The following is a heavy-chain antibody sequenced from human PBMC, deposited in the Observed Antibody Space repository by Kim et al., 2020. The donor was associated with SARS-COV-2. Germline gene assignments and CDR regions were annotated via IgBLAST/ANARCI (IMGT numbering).Heavy chain of an antibody. V-gene: IGHV3-7*01. Sequence: GGSLRLSCAASGFTFSSYWMSWVRQAPGKGLEWVANIKQDGSEKYYVDSVKGRFTISRDNAKNSLYLQMNSLRAEDTAVYYCARDSGEQLPWASGAFDIWGQGTMVTVSS. D-gene: IGHD6-6*01. CDR1: GFTFSSYW. CDR3: ARDSGEQLPWASGAFDI. J-gene: IGHJ3*02. CDR2: IKQDGSEK.